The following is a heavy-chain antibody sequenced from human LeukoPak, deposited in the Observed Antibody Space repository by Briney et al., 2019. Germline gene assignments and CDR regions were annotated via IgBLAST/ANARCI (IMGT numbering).Heavy chain of an antibody. D-gene: IGHD4-23*01. Sequence: PSETLSLTCTVSGGFISRYYWSWIRQPPGKGLEWIGYIYYSGSTHYNPALTSRVAISVDTSKNQFSLPLSSVTAADTAVYYCARVRYGGNWDYWGQGTLVTVSS. CDR2: IYYSGST. CDR1: GGFISRYY. CDR3: ARVRYGGNWDY. V-gene: IGHV4-59*08. J-gene: IGHJ4*02.